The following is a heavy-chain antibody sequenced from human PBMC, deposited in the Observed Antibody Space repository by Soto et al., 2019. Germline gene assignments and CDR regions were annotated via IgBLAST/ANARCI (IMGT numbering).Heavy chain of an antibody. Sequence: SETLSLTCTVSGGSISSYYWSWIRQPAGKGLEWIGRIYTSGSTNYNPSLKSRVTRSVDTSNDQSALKLRSLTAADTAVYYCARVNPVAGDYWGQGTLVTVSS. D-gene: IGHD6-19*01. CDR3: ARVNPVAGDY. V-gene: IGHV4-4*07. J-gene: IGHJ4*02. CDR1: GGSISSYY. CDR2: IYTSGST.